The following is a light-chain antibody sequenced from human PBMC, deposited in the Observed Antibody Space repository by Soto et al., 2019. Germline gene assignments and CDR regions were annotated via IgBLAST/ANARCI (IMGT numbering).Light chain of an antibody. CDR1: QSFSSW. Sequence: DIQMTQSPSTLSAAVGDRVTITCRASQSFSSWSAWYQQKPGKAAKLLIYKSSSLESGVPSRFSGSGSGTEFTLTISSLQPDDFASYYCQQYNSYYTFGQGTKLEIK. CDR2: KSS. CDR3: QQYNSYYT. J-gene: IGKJ2*01. V-gene: IGKV1-5*03.